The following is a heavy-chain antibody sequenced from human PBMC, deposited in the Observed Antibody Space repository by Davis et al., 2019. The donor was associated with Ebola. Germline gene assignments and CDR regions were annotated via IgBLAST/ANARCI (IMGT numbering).Heavy chain of an antibody. Sequence: GESLKISCAASGFTFSNAWMSWVRQAPGKGLEWVAVISYDGSNKYYADSVKGRFTISRDNSKNTLYLQMNSLRAEDTAVYYCARDHFPLGFDYWGQGTLVTVSS. J-gene: IGHJ4*02. D-gene: IGHD3-3*02. V-gene: IGHV3-30*03. CDR1: GFTFSNAW. CDR3: ARDHFPLGFDY. CDR2: ISYDGSNK.